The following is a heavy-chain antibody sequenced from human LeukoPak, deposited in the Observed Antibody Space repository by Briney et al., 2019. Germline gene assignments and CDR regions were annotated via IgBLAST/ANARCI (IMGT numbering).Heavy chain of an antibody. CDR1: GFTFSTYG. CDR3: AKDKTTTVTTPDY. Sequence: GGSLRLSCTASGFTFSTYGMTWVRQAPGQGLESVSAVSSGYVTYYADSVKGRFTISRDNSKNTLYLLMNSLRAEDTAVYYCAKDKTTTVTTPDYWGQGTLVSVSS. V-gene: IGHV3-23*01. D-gene: IGHD4-17*01. CDR2: VSSGYVT. J-gene: IGHJ4*02.